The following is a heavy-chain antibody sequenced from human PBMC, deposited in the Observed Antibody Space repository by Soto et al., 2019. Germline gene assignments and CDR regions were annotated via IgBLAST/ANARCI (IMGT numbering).Heavy chain of an antibody. J-gene: IGHJ6*01. V-gene: IGHV1-2*04. D-gene: IGHD3-16*02. CDR2: IDPNSGGT. CDR1: GYTFTDYY. CDR3: ARGGGSLYRLLGLYYYDGMDV. Sequence: APVKVSCKASGYTFTDYYMHWVRQAPGQGLEWMGWIDPNSGGTNYAQKFQGWATMTRDTSISTGYMELSKLRSDDTGVYYSARGGGSLYRLLGLYYYDGMDVWAEGVPVTVCS.